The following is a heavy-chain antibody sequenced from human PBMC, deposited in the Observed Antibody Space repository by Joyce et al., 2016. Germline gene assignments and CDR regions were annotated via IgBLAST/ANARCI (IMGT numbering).Heavy chain of an antibody. J-gene: IGHJ4*02. CDR3: ARIRMENIVLVSDFDY. V-gene: IGHV2-26*01. Sequence: QVTLKESGPVLVKPTETVTLTCTVSGFSLKNARMGVTWIRQPPGKALEWLGNIFSNDEKSYSTSLKSRLTISKDTSKSQVVLTMTNMDPLDTATYYCARIRMENIVLVSDFDYWGQGTLVTVSS. D-gene: IGHD2-8*02. CDR1: GFSLKNARMG. CDR2: IFSNDEK.